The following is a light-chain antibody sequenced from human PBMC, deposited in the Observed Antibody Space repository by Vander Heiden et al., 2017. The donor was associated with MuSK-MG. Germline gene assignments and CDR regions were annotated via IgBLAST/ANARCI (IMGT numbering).Light chain of an antibody. Sequence: IAITPTTLPLSVTPGQPASISCKSSQSLLNSDGKTFLYWFLQKPGQPPQLLMYEVSNRFSGVPDRFSGRGSGTDFTLKISRVEAADVGVYYCVQTIQLPFTFGPGTKVDIK. V-gene: IGKV2D-29*01. J-gene: IGKJ3*01. CDR3: VQTIQLPFT. CDR1: QSLLNSDGKTF. CDR2: EVS.